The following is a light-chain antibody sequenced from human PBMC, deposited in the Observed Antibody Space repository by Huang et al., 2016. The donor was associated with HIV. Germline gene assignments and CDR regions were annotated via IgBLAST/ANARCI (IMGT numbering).Light chain of an antibody. CDR3: QQRDNCLT. V-gene: IGKV3-11*01. CDR1: ESVKSH. Sequence: IVLTQSPATLSLPPGHTATVSCRASESVKSHLAWYQQKPGQAPRLLIHDAFKRAPGVSSRFIGSGSGTAFALTISSLKPEETAIYYCQQRDNCLTFGGETKIEL. CDR2: DAF. J-gene: IGKJ4*02.